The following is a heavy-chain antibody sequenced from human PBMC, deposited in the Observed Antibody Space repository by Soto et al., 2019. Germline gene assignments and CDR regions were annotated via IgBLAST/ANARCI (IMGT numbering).Heavy chain of an antibody. J-gene: IGHJ4*02. V-gene: IGHV4-4*07. CDR1: GDPITGSY. CDR3: ARSSIMGIEVAGHFDS. CDR2: MYVRGRG. D-gene: IGHD6-19*01. Sequence: QVQLQESGPGLVKSSETLSLTCSVSGDPITGSYLSWIRQPVVKGLEWIGRMYVRGRGDYNPSLKSRVTMSIDTSKNQFSLKVRSVTAADTAVYYCARSSIMGIEVAGHFDSWGQGTLVSVSS.